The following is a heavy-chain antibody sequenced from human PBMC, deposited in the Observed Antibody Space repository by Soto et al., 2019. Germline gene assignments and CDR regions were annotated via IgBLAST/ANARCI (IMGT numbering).Heavy chain of an antibody. D-gene: IGHD6-13*01. V-gene: IGHV3-11*01. CDR2: ISSSGNSI. Sequence: SLRLSCAASGFTFSDYYMTCIRQAPGKGLEWVSYISSSGNSIYYADSVRGRFTVSRDNAKNSLFLQMNSLRAEDTAVYYCARRAAAGRSFEYWGVGTLVTVSS. CDR3: ARRAAAGRSFEY. CDR1: GFTFSDYY. J-gene: IGHJ4*02.